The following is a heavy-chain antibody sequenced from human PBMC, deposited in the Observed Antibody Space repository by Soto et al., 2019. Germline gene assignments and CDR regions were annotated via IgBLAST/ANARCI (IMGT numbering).Heavy chain of an antibody. J-gene: IGHJ4*02. D-gene: IGHD6-19*01. CDR3: ARDTRSTIAVAGILDY. V-gene: IGHV3-30-3*01. CDR2: ISYDGSNK. CDR1: GFTFSSYA. Sequence: HPGGSLRLSCAASGFTFSSYAMHWVRQAPGKGLEWVAVISYDGSNKYYAGSVKGRFTISRDNSKNTLYLQMNSLRAEDTAVYFCARDTRSTIAVAGILDYWGQGTLVTVSS.